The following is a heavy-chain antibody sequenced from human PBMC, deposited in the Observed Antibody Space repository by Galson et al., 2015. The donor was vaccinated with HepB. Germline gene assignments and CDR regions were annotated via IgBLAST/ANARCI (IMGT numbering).Heavy chain of an antibody. CDR1: GFTFSSYA. J-gene: IGHJ6*02. CDR2: ISYDGSNK. Sequence: SLRLSCAASGFTFSSYAMHWVRQAPGKGLEWVAVISYDGSNKYYADSGKGRFTISRDNSKNTVYLQMNSLRAEDTAVYYCAREGCTSTSCYLYFYNAMDVWGHGTTVTVS. V-gene: IGHV3-30*04. D-gene: IGHD2-2*01. CDR3: AREGCTSTSCYLYFYNAMDV.